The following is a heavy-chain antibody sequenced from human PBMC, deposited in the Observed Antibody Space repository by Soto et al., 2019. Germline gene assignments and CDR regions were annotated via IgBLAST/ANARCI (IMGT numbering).Heavy chain of an antibody. V-gene: IGHV3-48*01. J-gene: IGHJ6*03. CDR2: ISSSSSTI. Sequence: GGSLRLSCAASGFTFSSYSMNWVRQAPGKGLEWVSYISSSSSTIYYADSVKGRFTISRDNAKNSLYLQMNSLRAEDTAVYYCARDLPRGDYAFYYMDVWGKGTTVTVSS. CDR3: ARDLPRGDYAFYYMDV. CDR1: GFTFSSYS.